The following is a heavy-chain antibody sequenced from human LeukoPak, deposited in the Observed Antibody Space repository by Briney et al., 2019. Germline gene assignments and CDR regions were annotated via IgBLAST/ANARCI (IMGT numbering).Heavy chain of an antibody. V-gene: IGHV5-51*01. CDR2: IYPGDSDT. CDR3: ARQLDSGYDSDAFDI. D-gene: IGHD5-12*01. Sequence: GESLKISCKGSGYSFTSYWIGWVRQMPGRGLEWMGIIYPGDSDTRYSPSFQGQVTISADKSISTAYLQWSSLKASDTAMYYCARQLDSGYDSDAFDIWGQGTMVTVSS. J-gene: IGHJ3*02. CDR1: GYSFTSYW.